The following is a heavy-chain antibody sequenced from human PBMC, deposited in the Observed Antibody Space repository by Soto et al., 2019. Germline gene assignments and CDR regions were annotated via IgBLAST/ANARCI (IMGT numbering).Heavy chain of an antibody. J-gene: IGHJ4*02. CDR2: RYLSGKT. CDR3: ARVKNWNFDF. V-gene: IGHV4-59*01. Sequence: SETLSLTCTVSGDPISSSFWTWIRQPPGEGLGWIGYRYLSGKTNYSPSLRSRATISEDTSKNQFFLKLSSVTAADTAVYYCARVKNWNFDFWGKGTLVTVSS. D-gene: IGHD1-1*01. CDR1: GDPISSSF.